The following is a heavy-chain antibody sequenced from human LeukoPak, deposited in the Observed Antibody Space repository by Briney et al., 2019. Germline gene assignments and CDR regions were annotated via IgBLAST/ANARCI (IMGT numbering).Heavy chain of an antibody. CDR1: GYTFTAYY. Sequence: PTASVKVSCKASGYTFTAYYIHWVRQAPGQGLEWMGWINPNSGGTKYAQKFQNWVTMTRDTSITTAYMELSRLRSDDTAMYYCARDSKFVVGYPEEGRFDPWGQGTLVTVSS. V-gene: IGHV1-2*04. J-gene: IGHJ5*02. CDR3: ARDSKFVVGYPEEGRFDP. D-gene: IGHD2-15*01. CDR2: INPNSGGT.